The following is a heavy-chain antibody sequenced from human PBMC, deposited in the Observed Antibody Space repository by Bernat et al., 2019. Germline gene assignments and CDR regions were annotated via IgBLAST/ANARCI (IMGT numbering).Heavy chain of an antibody. D-gene: IGHD3-10*01. J-gene: IGHJ4*02. V-gene: IGHV4-38-2*02. CDR1: GYSISSGYY. CDR3: AREGWSTIRRVDY. CDR2: IYHSGST. Sequence: QVQLQESGPGLVKPSETLSLTCTVSGYSISSGYYWGLIRQPPGKGLEWIGSIYHSGSTYYNPSLKSRVTISVDTSKNQFSLKLSSVTAADTAVYYCAREGWSTIRRVDYWGQGTLVTVSS.